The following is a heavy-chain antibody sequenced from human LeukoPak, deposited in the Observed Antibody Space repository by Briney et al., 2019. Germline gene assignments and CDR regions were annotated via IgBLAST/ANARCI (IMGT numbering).Heavy chain of an antibody. CDR1: GYTFTDYY. D-gene: IGHD5-12*01. V-gene: IGHV1-2*02. CDR2: INPNSGGT. CDR3: ARDSNDYPVWYFNL. J-gene: IGHJ2*01. Sequence: ASVKVSCKASGYTFTDYYIHWVRQAPGQGLEWMGWINPNSGGTYYPQKFQGRVTMTRDTSINIAYMELSRLRSDDTAMYYCARDSNDYPVWYFNLWGRGTLVTVSS.